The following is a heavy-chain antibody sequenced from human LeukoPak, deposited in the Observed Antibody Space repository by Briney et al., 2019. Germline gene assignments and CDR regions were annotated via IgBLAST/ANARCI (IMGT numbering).Heavy chain of an antibody. V-gene: IGHV3-30-3*01. CDR1: GFTFSSYV. D-gene: IGHD6-13*01. CDR2: ISYDGTNK. Sequence: GGSLRLSCAASGFTFSSYVMHWVRQAPGKGLEWVAIISYDGTNKYYADSVKGRFTISRDNARNSLYLQMNSVRAEDTAVYYCAREVYSSSRPADAFDIWGQGTVVTVSS. CDR3: AREVYSSSRPADAFDI. J-gene: IGHJ3*02.